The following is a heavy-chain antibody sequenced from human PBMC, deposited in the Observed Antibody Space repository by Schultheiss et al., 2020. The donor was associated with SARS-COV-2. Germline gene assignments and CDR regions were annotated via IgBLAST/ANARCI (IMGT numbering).Heavy chain of an antibody. D-gene: IGHD2-2*01. CDR3: ARGRGCSSTSCSNWFDP. Sequence: SETLSLTCAVYGGSFSGYYWSWIRQPPGKGLEWIGYIYYSGSTNYNPSLKSRVTISLDTSKNQFSLKLSSVTAADTAVYYCARGRGCSSTSCSNWFDPWGQGTLVTVSS. J-gene: IGHJ5*02. V-gene: IGHV4-59*12. CDR2: IYYSGST. CDR1: GGSFSGYY.